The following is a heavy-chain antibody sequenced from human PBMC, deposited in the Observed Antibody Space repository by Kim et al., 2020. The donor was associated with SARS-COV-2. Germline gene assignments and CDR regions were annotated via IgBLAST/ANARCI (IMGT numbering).Heavy chain of an antibody. D-gene: IGHD6-19*01. Sequence: GGSLRLSCAASGFTFSSYAMHWVRQAPGKGLEWVAVISYDGSNKYYADSVKGRFTISRDNSKNTLYLQMNSLRAEDTAVYYCARGGWPTDYWGQGTLVTV. J-gene: IGHJ4*02. CDR3: ARGGWPTDY. CDR2: ISYDGSNK. CDR1: GFTFSSYA. V-gene: IGHV3-30*04.